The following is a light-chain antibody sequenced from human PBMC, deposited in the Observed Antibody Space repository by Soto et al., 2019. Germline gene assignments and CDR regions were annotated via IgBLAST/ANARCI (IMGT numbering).Light chain of an antibody. CDR1: QDITNF. CDR3: QQFDDVPYS. Sequence: DIQMTQSPSSLSASVEDRVTITCQASQDITNFLNWYQQKPGKAPKLLIYDASSLQTGVPSRFSGSGSGTDFSFTISSLQPEDIATYYCQQFDDVPYSFGQGTKVAIK. V-gene: IGKV1-33*01. J-gene: IGKJ2*03. CDR2: DAS.